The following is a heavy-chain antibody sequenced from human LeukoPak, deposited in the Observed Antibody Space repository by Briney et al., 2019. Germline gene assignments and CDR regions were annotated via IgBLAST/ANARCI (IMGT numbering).Heavy chain of an antibody. CDR2: IYYSGST. Sequence: SETLSLTCTVSGGSVSSYYWSWIRQPPGKGLEWIGYIYYSGSTNYNPSLKSRVTISVDTSKNQFSLKLSSVTAADTAVYYCARHERILRYFDWLLQGGAFDIWGQGTMVTVSS. CDR3: ARHERILRYFDWLLQGGAFDI. J-gene: IGHJ3*02. CDR1: GGSVSSYY. D-gene: IGHD3-9*01. V-gene: IGHV4-59*02.